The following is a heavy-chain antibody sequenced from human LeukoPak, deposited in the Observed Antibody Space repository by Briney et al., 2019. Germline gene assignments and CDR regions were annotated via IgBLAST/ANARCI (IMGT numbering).Heavy chain of an antibody. V-gene: IGHV1-18*01. D-gene: IGHD2-2*01. CDR3: ATATQPRGYFLH. CDR2: SSVNNGGT. Sequence: GASVKVSCKAAGYTFTTYSLAWVRQAPGQSLEWMGWSSVNNGGTNYAQSFQDRVTFTRDTSTNTAYLELRSLRSDDTAIIYCATATQPRGYFLHWGQGTLVTVSS. CDR1: GYTFTTYS. J-gene: IGHJ1*01.